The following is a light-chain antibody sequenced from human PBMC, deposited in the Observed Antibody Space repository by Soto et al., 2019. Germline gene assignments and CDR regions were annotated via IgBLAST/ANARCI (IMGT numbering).Light chain of an antibody. CDR2: DVS. V-gene: IGLV2-14*03. J-gene: IGLJ1*01. Sequence: QSALTQPASVSGSPVQSITISCTGTSSDVVGYNYVSWYQHHPGKAPKLMIYDVSNRPSGVSNRFSGSKSGNTASLSISGLQPEDEADYYCSSYRTSNTRQIVCGTGTKVTVL. CDR1: SSDVVGYNY. CDR3: SSYRTSNTRQIV.